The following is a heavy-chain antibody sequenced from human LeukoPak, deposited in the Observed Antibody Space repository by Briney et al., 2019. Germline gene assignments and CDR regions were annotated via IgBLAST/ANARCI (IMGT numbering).Heavy chain of an antibody. CDR3: AREIVVVVAATRYYYYGMDV. CDR2: IRGSGGST. J-gene: IGHJ6*02. Sequence: GGSLRLSCAASGFTFSSYGMSWVRQAPGKGLEWVSAIRGSGGSTYYADSVKGRFTLSRDISKNTLYMQMNSLRGEDTAVYYCAREIVVVVAATRYYYYGMDVWGQGTTVTVSS. CDR1: GFTFSSYG. D-gene: IGHD2-15*01. V-gene: IGHV3-23*01.